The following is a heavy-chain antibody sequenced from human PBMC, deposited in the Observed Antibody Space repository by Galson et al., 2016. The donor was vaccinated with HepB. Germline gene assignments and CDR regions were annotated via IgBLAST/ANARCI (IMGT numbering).Heavy chain of an antibody. CDR1: GFTFTRYN. Sequence: SLRLSCATSGFTFTRYNMNWVRQAPGKGLEWVSSISSGSSYIYYADSVKGRFTISRDNVKKSLYLQMNSLRPEDTAVYYCARVREQQLRDAFDIWAQVTMVTFSS. CDR2: ISSGSSYI. D-gene: IGHD6-13*01. J-gene: IGHJ3*02. V-gene: IGHV3-21*01. CDR3: ARVREQQLRDAFDI.